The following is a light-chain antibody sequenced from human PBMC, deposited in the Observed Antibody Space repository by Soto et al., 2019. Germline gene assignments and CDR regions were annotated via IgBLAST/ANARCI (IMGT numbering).Light chain of an antibody. V-gene: IGKV3-20*01. CDR3: QQPRGSLIP. J-gene: IGKJ5*01. CDR1: QSISNNF. Sequence: MGVAQGKSTLPWSRGERATLSCRADQSISNNFLAWYQQKPGQAPRLFIYGTSSRATGIPDRFSGSGSGKDFTLTIRRSEHDDLAVYYCQQPRGSLIPFAQGTRLEIK. CDR2: GTS.